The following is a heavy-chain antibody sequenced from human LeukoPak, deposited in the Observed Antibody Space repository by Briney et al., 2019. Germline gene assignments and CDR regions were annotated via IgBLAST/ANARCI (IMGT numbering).Heavy chain of an antibody. Sequence: GRSLRLSCAASRFTFSSFGMHWVRQAPGQGLEWVAVISDDGSKIYYADSVKGRFTISRDNAKNTLYLQMNSLRAEDTAVCYCARAPSTVTTDWFDPWGQGTLVTVSS. CDR3: ARAPSTVTTDWFDP. CDR2: ISDDGSKI. D-gene: IGHD4-11*01. CDR1: RFTFSSFG. J-gene: IGHJ5*02. V-gene: IGHV3-30*03.